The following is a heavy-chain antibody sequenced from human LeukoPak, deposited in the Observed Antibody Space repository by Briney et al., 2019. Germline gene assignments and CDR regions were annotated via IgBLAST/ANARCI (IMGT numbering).Heavy chain of an antibody. V-gene: IGHV1-69*04. CDR3: AREARFDP. J-gene: IGHJ5*02. CDR1: GGAFSSYA. Sequence: SVKVSCRASGGAFSSYAISWVRQAPGQGLEWMGRIIPIFGIANYAQKFQGRVTITADKSTSTAYMELSSLRSENTAVYYCAREARFDPWGQGTLVTVSS. CDR2: IIPIFGIA.